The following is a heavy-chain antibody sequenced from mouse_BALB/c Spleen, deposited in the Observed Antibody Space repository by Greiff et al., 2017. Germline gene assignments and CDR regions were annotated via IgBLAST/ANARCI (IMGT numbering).Heavy chain of an antibody. V-gene: IGHV7-1*02. D-gene: IGHD2-4*01. CDR1: GFTFSDFY. J-gene: IGHJ4*01. CDR3: ARDAYDYDDGYAMDY. Sequence: EVMLVESGGGLVQPGGSLRLSCATSGFTFSDFYMEWVRQPPGKRLEWIAASRNKANDYTTEYSASVKGRFIVSRDTSQSILYLQMNALRAEDTAIYYCARDAYDYDDGYAMDYWGQGTSVTVSS. CDR2: SRNKANDYTT.